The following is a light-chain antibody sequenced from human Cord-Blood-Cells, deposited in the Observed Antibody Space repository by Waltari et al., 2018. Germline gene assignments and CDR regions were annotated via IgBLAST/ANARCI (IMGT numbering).Light chain of an antibody. CDR2: LGS. J-gene: IGKJ2*01. CDR3: MQALQTYT. V-gene: IGKV2-28*01. Sequence: DIVMTQSPLSLPVTPGEPASISCRSSQSLLHSNGYNYLDWYLQQPGQSPQLLIYLGSNRAAGVPDGFGGSGSGTDFTLKISRVEAEDVGVDYCMQALQTYTFGQETTLKIK. CDR1: QSLLHSNGYNY.